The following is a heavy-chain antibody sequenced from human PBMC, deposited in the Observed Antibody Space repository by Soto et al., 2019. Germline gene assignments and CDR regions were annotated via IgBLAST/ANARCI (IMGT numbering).Heavy chain of an antibody. CDR1: GDSISSSNYY. CDR3: ARDKITGLFDY. Sequence: PSETLSLTCTVSGDSISSSNYYGGWIRQPPGKGLEWIGNVRYGGGTNYNPSLKSRVTISVDTSKNQFSLKLTSVTAADTAVYYCARDKITGLFDYWGQGTLVTVSS. D-gene: IGHD2-8*02. CDR2: VRYGGGT. V-gene: IGHV4-39*02. J-gene: IGHJ4*02.